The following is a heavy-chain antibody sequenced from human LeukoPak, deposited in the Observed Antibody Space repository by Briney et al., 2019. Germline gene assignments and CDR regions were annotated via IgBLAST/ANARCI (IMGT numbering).Heavy chain of an antibody. J-gene: IGHJ6*03. V-gene: IGHV3-11*04. CDR3: ARDGKAVGNTPYYYYYMDV. Sequence: KSGGSLRLSCAAFGFTFSDYNMRWIRQAPGKGLEWLSYISKSGSTIYYADSVKGRFTISRDNAKNSLYLQMNSLRAEDTAVYYCARDGKAVGNTPYYYYYMDVWGKVTTVTISS. CDR2: ISKSGSTI. CDR1: GFTFSDYN. D-gene: IGHD1-26*01.